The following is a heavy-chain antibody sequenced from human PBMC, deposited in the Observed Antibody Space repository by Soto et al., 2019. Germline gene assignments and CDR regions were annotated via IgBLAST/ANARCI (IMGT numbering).Heavy chain of an antibody. CDR2: INIDGSTT. CDR1: GFSLSNYW. CDR3: VRIRRGDGYTFGY. J-gene: IGHJ4*02. Sequence: EVQLVESGGVSVQPGGSLRLSCAASGFSLSNYWMHWVRQAPGKGLVGVSRINIDGSTTTYADSVKGRFTISRGNAKNTLYLQMNSLRDEDTAVYYCVRIRRGDGYTFGYWGQGTLVTVSS. D-gene: IGHD5-12*01. V-gene: IGHV3-74*01.